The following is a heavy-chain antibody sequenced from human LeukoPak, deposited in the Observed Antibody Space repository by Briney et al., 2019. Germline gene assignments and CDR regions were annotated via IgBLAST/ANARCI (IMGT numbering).Heavy chain of an antibody. V-gene: IGHV4-59*08. CDR1: GASISTYY. D-gene: IGHD2-15*01. J-gene: IGHJ5*02. CDR3: ARRSVVAANWFDP. CDR2: IYYSGST. Sequence: TSETLSLTCSVSGASISTYYWTWIRQPPGKGLEWIGYIYYSGSTNYNPSLKSRVTISVDTSKNQFSLKLSSVTAADTAVYYCARRSVVAANWFDPWGQGTLVTVSS.